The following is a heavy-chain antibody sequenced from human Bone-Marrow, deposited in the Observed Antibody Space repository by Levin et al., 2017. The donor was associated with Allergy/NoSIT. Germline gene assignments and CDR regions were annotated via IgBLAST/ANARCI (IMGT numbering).Heavy chain of an antibody. J-gene: IGHJ4*02. CDR3: AGDRLTSHHTHFDY. CDR1: GFTFSSYS. D-gene: IGHD3-9*01. V-gene: IGHV3-21*01. Sequence: KPGGSLRLSCAAPGFTFSSYSMNWVRQAPGKGLEWVSSISSSSSYIYYADSVKGRFTISRDNADNSLYLQMNSLRAEDTAVYYCAGDRLTSHHTHFDYWGQGTLVTVSS. CDR2: ISSSSSYI.